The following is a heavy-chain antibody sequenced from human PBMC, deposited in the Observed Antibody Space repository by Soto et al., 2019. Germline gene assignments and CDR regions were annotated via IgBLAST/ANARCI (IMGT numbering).Heavy chain of an antibody. D-gene: IGHD2-2*01. CDR3: ARERAVGYCITTTCPKPFYYYAMDV. J-gene: IGHJ6*02. V-gene: IGHV1-69*12. CDR1: GGTFTNYA. Sequence: QVQLVQSGAEVKKPGSSLKVSCKASGGTFTNYAFSWVRQAPGQGLEWMGGIIPVFGTPDYAQKFPGRVPITADESTRTASMELSSLRSDDTAVYYCARERAVGYCITTTCPKPFYYYAMDVWGQGTTVTVSS. CDR2: IIPVFGTP.